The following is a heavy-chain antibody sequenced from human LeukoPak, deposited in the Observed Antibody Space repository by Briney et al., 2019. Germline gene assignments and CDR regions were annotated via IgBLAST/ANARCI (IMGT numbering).Heavy chain of an antibody. CDR2: IYSDNT. Sequence: GGSLRLSCAASGFTFSSYSMSWVRQAPGKGLEWVSFIYSDNTHYSNSVKGRFTISRDNSKNTLYLQMNSLRAEDTAVYYCARRAGAYSHPYDYWGQGTLVTVSS. D-gene: IGHD4/OR15-4a*01. CDR3: ARRAGAYSHPYDY. CDR1: GFTFSSYS. V-gene: IGHV3-53*01. J-gene: IGHJ4*02.